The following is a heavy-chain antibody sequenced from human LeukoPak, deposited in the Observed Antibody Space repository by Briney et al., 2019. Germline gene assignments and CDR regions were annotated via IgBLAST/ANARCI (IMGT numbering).Heavy chain of an antibody. CDR2: ISSSGSII. Sequence: SGGSLRLSCAASGFTFSDYYMSWIRQAPGKGLEWVSYISSSGSIIYHADSVEGRFTISRDNAKKSLYLQMNSLRAEDTAVYYCARGIVVVPATIGGDYWGQGTLVTVSS. V-gene: IGHV3-11*04. J-gene: IGHJ4*02. CDR1: GFTFSDYY. D-gene: IGHD2-2*02. CDR3: ARGIVVVPATIGGDY.